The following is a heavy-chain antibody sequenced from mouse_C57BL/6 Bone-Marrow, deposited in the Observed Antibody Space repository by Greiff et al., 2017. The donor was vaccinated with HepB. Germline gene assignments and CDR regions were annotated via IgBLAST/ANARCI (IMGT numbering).Heavy chain of an antibody. CDR1: GFTFSSYG. V-gene: IGHV5-6*01. D-gene: IGHD1-1*01. CDR3: ARQMTTVVGQDY. Sequence: EVKLMESGGDLVKPGGSLRLSCAASGFTFSSYGMSWVRQTPDKRLEWVATISSGGSYTYYPDSVKGRFTISRDNAKNTLYLQMSSLKSEDTAMHYCARQMTTVVGQDYWGQGTTLTVSS. CDR2: ISSGGSYT. J-gene: IGHJ2*01.